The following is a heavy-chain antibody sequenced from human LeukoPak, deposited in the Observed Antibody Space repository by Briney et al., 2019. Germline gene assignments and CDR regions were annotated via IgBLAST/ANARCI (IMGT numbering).Heavy chain of an antibody. Sequence: GGSLRLSCAASGFTFSSYGMHWVRQAPGKGLEWVAFIRYDGSNKYYADSVKGRFTISRDNAKNSLYLQMNSLRAEDTALYYCAKDIGRWLQFFDYWGQGTLVTVSS. V-gene: IGHV3-30*02. J-gene: IGHJ4*02. D-gene: IGHD5-24*01. CDR1: GFTFSSYG. CDR3: AKDIGRWLQFFDY. CDR2: IRYDGSNK.